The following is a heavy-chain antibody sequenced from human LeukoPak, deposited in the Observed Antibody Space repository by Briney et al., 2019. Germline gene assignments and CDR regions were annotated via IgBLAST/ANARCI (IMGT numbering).Heavy chain of an antibody. CDR3: ASWYYDYVWGSYRSYRGPNNWNDANYFDY. CDR1: GFTFSSYA. Sequence: PGGSLRLSCAASGFTFSSYAMHWVRQAPGKGLEWVAVISYDGSNKYYADSVKGRFTISRDNSKNTLYLQMNSLRAEDTAVYYCASWYYDYVWGSYRSYRGPNNWNDANYFDYWGQGTLVTVSS. D-gene: IGHD3-16*02. V-gene: IGHV3-30-3*01. CDR2: ISYDGSNK. J-gene: IGHJ4*02.